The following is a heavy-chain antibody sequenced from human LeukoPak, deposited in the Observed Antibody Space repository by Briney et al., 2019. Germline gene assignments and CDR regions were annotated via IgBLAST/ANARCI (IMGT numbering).Heavy chain of an antibody. CDR1: GFTFSSYA. D-gene: IGHD3-22*01. Sequence: GGSLRLSCSASGFTFSSYAMHWVRQAPGKGLEYVSAISSNGGSTYYADSVRGRFTISRDNSKNTVYLQMYSLRAEDTAVYYCARGALGDRSGYYRLGYFDLWGRGTLVTVSS. CDR2: ISSNGGST. J-gene: IGHJ2*01. CDR3: ARGALGDRSGYYRLGYFDL. V-gene: IGHV3-64*04.